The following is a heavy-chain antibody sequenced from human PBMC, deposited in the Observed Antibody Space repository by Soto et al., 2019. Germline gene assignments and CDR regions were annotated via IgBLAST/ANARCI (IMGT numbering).Heavy chain of an antibody. CDR2: IYYSGST. D-gene: IGHD3-3*01. J-gene: IGHJ3*02. V-gene: IGHV4-31*03. Sequence: SETLSLTCTVSGGSISSGGYYWSWIRQHPGKGLEWIGYIYYSGSTYYNPSLKSRVTISVDTSKNQFSLKLSSVTAADTAVYYCARDRIYDFWSGYYDAFDIWGQGTMVTVS. CDR3: ARDRIYDFWSGYYDAFDI. CDR1: GGSISSGGYY.